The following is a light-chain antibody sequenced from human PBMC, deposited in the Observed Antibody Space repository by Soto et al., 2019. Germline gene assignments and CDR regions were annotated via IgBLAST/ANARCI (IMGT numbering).Light chain of an antibody. V-gene: IGLV2-14*01. CDR1: SSDVGGYNY. CDR3: SSYTSSSTVV. Sequence: QSALTQPASVSGSPGQSITISCTGTSSDVGGYNYVSWYQQHPGKGPKLMIYEVSNRPSGVSNRFSGSKSGNTASLTISGLQAEDEADYHCSSYTSSSTVVFGGGTKLTVL. J-gene: IGLJ2*01. CDR2: EVS.